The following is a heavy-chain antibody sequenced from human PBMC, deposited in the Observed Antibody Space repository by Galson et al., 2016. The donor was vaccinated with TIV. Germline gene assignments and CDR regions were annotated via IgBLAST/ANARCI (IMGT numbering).Heavy chain of an antibody. CDR2: ISYDGNNK. Sequence: SLRLSCAASGFTFNNSAIHWVRQAPGRGLEWVAVISYDGNNKYYADSVKGRFTLSRDNSKNTLYLQMNSLKTEDTAVYYCARGEGDYFYYYCYYMGVWGKGTTVTVSS. J-gene: IGHJ6*03. D-gene: IGHD4-17*01. V-gene: IGHV3-30*04. CDR1: GFTFNNSA. CDR3: ARGEGDYFYYYCYYMGV.